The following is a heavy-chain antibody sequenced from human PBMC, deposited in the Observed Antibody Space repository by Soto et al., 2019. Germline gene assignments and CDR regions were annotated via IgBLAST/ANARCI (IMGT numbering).Heavy chain of an antibody. Sequence: QVQLVQSGAEVKTPGSSVKVSCQASGGTFSSYTISWVRQAPGQGIEWMGRIIPILGIANSAQKFQGRVTITADKSTSTAYMERSSLRSEDTAVYYCASVLWFGEPYYMDVWVKGTTVTVSS. J-gene: IGHJ6*03. CDR3: ASVLWFGEPYYMDV. CDR2: IIPILGIA. CDR1: GGTFSSYT. D-gene: IGHD3-10*01. V-gene: IGHV1-69*02.